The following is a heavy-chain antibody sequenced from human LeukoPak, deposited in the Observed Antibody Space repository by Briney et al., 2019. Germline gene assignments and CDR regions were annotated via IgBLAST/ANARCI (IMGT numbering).Heavy chain of an antibody. CDR2: IKQDGSQS. CDR3: AIEGSGRSLAP. D-gene: IGHD3-3*01. Sequence: GGSLRLSWAASGFIFSNVWMSWVRQAPGKGLEWVANIKQDGSQSYYVDSEQGRFTISRDTARNSLHLQINSLRAEDTAMYYCAIEGSGRSLAPWGQGTLVTVSS. J-gene: IGHJ5*02. V-gene: IGHV3-7*01. CDR1: GFIFSNVW.